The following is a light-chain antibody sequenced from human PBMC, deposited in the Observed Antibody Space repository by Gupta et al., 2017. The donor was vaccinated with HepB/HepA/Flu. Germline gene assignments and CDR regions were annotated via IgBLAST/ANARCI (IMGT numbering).Light chain of an antibody. Sequence: IPMTPSPSSPSASVGDRVTIPCRASQGISNYLAWYQQKPGKVPKLLIYAASTLQSGVPSRFRGSGSGTDFTLTISSLQPEDVATYYCQKYNSAPLTFGGGTKVEIK. J-gene: IGKJ4*01. CDR2: AAS. CDR3: QKYNSAPLT. V-gene: IGKV1-27*01. CDR1: QGISNY.